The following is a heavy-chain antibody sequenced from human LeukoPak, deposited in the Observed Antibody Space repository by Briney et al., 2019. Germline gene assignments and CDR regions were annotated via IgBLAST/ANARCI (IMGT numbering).Heavy chain of an antibody. Sequence: SETLSLTCTVSGGSISSYYWSWIRQPPGKGLEWIGYIYYSGSTNYNPSLKSRVTISVDTSKNQFSLKLSSVTAADTAVYYCARDLALGYCSSTSCPPVAFDIWGQGTMVTVSS. V-gene: IGHV4-59*12. J-gene: IGHJ3*02. CDR2: IYYSGST. D-gene: IGHD2-2*01. CDR1: GGSISSYY. CDR3: ARDLALGYCSSTSCPPVAFDI.